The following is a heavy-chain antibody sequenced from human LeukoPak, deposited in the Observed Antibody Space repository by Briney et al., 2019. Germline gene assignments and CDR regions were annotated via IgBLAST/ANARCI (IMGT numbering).Heavy chain of an antibody. V-gene: IGHV3-23*01. CDR3: AKESLMATTTDVALF. CDR1: GFTFSSYA. Sequence: GGSLRLSCAASGFTFSSYAMSWVRQAPGKGPEWVSAISGSGGSTYYADSVKGRFTISRDNSKNTLYLQMNSLRAEDTAVYYCAKESLMATTTDVALFWGQGTLVTVSS. CDR2: ISGSGGST. J-gene: IGHJ4*02. D-gene: IGHD5-24*01.